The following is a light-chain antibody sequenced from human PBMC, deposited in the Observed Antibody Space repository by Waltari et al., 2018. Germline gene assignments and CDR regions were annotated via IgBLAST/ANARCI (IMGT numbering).Light chain of an antibody. Sequence: SYELTQPPSVSVSPGQTASITCSGDKLGTPYVCWYQQRPGQSPVLVIYQDTKRPSGLPERFSGSNSGNTATLTISGTQAMDEAAYYCQVWDSSTHVVFGGGTKLTVL. V-gene: IGLV3-1*01. J-gene: IGLJ2*01. CDR3: QVWDSSTHVV. CDR2: QDT. CDR1: KLGTPY.